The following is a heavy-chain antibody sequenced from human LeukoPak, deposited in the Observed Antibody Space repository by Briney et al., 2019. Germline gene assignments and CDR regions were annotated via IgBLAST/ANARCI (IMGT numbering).Heavy chain of an antibody. CDR1: GGSFSGYY. D-gene: IGHD4-17*01. Sequence: SETLSLTCAVYGGSFSGYYWSWIRQPPGKGLEWIGEINHSGSTNYNPSLKSRVTISVDTSKNQFSLKLSSVTAAGTAVYYCARGELGDGDYLTNWFGPRGQGTLVTVSS. V-gene: IGHV4-34*01. CDR2: INHSGST. CDR3: ARGELGDGDYLTNWFGP. J-gene: IGHJ5*02.